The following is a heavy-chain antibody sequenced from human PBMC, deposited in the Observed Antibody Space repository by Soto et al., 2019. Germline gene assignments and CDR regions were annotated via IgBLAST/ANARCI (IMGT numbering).Heavy chain of an antibody. CDR2: INAGYGNT. CDR1: GYTFTNYA. CDR3: ARGGEWMP. V-gene: IGHV1-3*01. Sequence: QVQLVQSGAEVKKPGASVKVSCKASGYTFTNYAIYWVRQAPGQRLEWMGWINAGYGNTKYSQKLQGRVTITRDTSANTAYMELSSLRSEDTAVYYCARGGEWMPWGQGTLVTVSS. D-gene: IGHD3-10*01. J-gene: IGHJ5*02.